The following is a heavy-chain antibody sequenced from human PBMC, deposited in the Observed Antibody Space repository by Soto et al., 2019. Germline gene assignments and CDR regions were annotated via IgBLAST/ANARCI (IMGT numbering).Heavy chain of an antibody. Sequence: GASVKVSCKASGGTFSSYAISWVRQAPGQGLEWIGGIIPIFGTANYAQKFQGRVTITADESTSTAYMELSSLRSEDTAVYYCARAVEYSSSVDWFDPWGQGTLVTVSS. CDR2: IIPIFGTA. D-gene: IGHD6-6*01. CDR1: GGTFSSYA. J-gene: IGHJ5*02. CDR3: ARAVEYSSSVDWFDP. V-gene: IGHV1-69*13.